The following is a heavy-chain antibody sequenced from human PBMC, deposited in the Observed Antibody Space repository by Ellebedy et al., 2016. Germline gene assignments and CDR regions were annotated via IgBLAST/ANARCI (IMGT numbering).Heavy chain of an antibody. J-gene: IGHJ5*02. CDR2: ISWNSGSI. CDR1: GFTFDDYA. CDR3: ARDRDYAPFDP. Sequence: SLKISXAASGFTFDDYAMHWVRQAPGKGLEWVSGISWNSGSIGYADSVKGRFTISRDNAKNSLYLQMNSLRAEDTAVYYCARDRDYAPFDPWGPGTLVTVSS. D-gene: IGHD4/OR15-4a*01. V-gene: IGHV3-9*01.